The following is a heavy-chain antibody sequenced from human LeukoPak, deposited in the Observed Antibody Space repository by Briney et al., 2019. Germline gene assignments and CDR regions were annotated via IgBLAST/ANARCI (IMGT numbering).Heavy chain of an antibody. V-gene: IGHV3-33*01. D-gene: IGHD3-10*01. CDR3: ARDSLGSGKDGSGSGDSWDY. CDR2: IWYDGSNK. J-gene: IGHJ4*02. CDR1: GFTFSSYG. Sequence: GGSLRLSCAASGFTFSSYGMHWVRQAPGKGLEWVAVIWYDGSNKYYADSVKGRFTISRDNSKNTLYLQMNSLRAEDTAVYYCARDSLGSGKDGSGSGDSWDYWGQGTLVTVSS.